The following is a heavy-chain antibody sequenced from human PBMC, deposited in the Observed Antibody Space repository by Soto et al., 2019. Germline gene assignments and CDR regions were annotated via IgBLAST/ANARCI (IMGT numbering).Heavy chain of an antibody. CDR3: ARERGPVLRFVEWFLGSDALDV. CDR1: GFTLSSYG. Sequence: EEHLVESGGGLVQPGESLRLSCSASGFTLSSYGMNWVRQAPGKGLEWVSSISRSSTNIYYADSVKGRFTTSRDNAKSTLYLQLKSLREEDRATYYWARERGPVLRFVEWFLGSDALDVWGQGTTVIVSS. D-gene: IGHD3-3*01. J-gene: IGHJ3*01. V-gene: IGHV3-48*02. CDR2: ISRSSTNI.